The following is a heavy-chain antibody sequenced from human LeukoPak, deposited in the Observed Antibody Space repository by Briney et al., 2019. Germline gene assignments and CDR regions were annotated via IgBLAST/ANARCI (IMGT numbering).Heavy chain of an antibody. Sequence: PSETLSLTCTVSGGSISSGDYYWSWHRQPPGTGLEWIGYIYYSGSTHYNPSLKSRITISVDTSKNQFSLKLSSVTAADTAVYYCASYYGSGSYPLFNYWGQGTLVTVSS. CDR1: GGSISSGDYY. V-gene: IGHV4-30-4*01. CDR2: IYYSGST. CDR3: ASYYGSGSYPLFNY. D-gene: IGHD3-10*01. J-gene: IGHJ4*02.